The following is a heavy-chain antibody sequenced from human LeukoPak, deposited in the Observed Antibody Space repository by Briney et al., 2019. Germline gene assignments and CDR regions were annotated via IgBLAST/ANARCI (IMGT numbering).Heavy chain of an antibody. D-gene: IGHD6-19*01. V-gene: IGHV3-23*01. CDR3: ARDLAVAGTLDWFDP. J-gene: IGHJ5*02. CDR1: GFTFSSYG. CDR2: ISGSGGST. Sequence: GGSLRLSCAASGFTFSSYGMSWVRQAPGKGLEWVSAISGSGGSTYYADSVKGRFTVSRDDSRSTLNLQMNSLRAEDTAVYYCARDLAVAGTLDWFDPWGQGTLVTVSS.